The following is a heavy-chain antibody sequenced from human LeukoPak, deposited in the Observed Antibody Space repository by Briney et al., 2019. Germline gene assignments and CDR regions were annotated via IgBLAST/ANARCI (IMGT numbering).Heavy chain of an antibody. CDR2: ISWNSGSI. CDR3: AKEDYDILTGYIYGMDV. J-gene: IGHJ6*02. D-gene: IGHD3-9*01. V-gene: IGHV3-9*01. Sequence: GGSLRLSCAASGFTFDDYAMHWVRQAPGKGLEWASGISWNSGSIGYADSVKGRFTISRDNAKNSLYLQMNSLRAEDTALYYCAKEDYDILTGYIYGMDVWGQGTTVTVSS. CDR1: GFTFDDYA.